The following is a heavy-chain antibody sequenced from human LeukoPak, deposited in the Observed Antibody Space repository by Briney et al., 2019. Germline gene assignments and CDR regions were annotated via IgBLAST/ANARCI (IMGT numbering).Heavy chain of an antibody. CDR3: ARDWNFGAIAVAYFFDY. D-gene: IGHD6-19*01. Sequence: QTGGSLRLSCGASGFTFSNYAMHWVRQAPGKGLEWVAVISYDGSNTYYADSVKGRFTISRDNSKNTLYLQMNSLRAEDTAVYYCARDWNFGAIAVAYFFDYWGQGTLVTVSS. J-gene: IGHJ4*02. CDR1: GFTFSNYA. CDR2: ISYDGSNT. V-gene: IGHV3-30-3*01.